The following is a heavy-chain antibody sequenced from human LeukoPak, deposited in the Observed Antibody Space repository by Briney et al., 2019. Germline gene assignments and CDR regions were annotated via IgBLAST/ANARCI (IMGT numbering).Heavy chain of an antibody. CDR3: ARGGAFIAVAGTPWFDP. CDR2: IYTSGST. J-gene: IGHJ5*02. D-gene: IGHD6-19*01. Sequence: SETLSLTCTVSGGSISSYYWSWIRQPAGKGLEWIGRIYTSGSTNYNPSLKSRVTMSVDTSKNQFSLKLSPVTAADTAVYYCARGGAFIAVAGTPWFDPWGQGTLVTVSS. CDR1: GGSISSYY. V-gene: IGHV4-4*07.